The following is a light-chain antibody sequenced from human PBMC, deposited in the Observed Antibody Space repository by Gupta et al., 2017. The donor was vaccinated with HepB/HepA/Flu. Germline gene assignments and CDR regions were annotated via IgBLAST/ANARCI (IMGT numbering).Light chain of an antibody. V-gene: IGKV6D-21*02. J-gene: IGKJ4*01. CDR2: DAS. Sequence: EVVLTQSPDFQFVTPKEKVTITCRASQGIATSLHWYQQRPGQAPKLLIRDASQSISGVPSRFSGSGAGIDFTLTISSLEAEDAAVYYCHQSSSLPHTFGGGTKLEI. CDR3: HQSSSLPHT. CDR1: QGIATS.